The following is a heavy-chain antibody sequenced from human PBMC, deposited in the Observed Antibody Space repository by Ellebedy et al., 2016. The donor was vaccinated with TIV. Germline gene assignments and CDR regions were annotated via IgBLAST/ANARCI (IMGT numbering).Heavy chain of an antibody. D-gene: IGHD6-19*01. J-gene: IGHJ6*02. CDR1: GFTFDDYA. CDR3: AKDIGGAVARLYYYGMDV. CDR2: ISWDGGST. V-gene: IGHV3-43D*03. Sequence: GESLKISXAASGFTFDDYAMHWVRQAPGKGLEWVSLISWDGGSTYYADSVKGRFTISRDNSKNSLYLQMNSLRAEDTALYYCAKDIGGAVARLYYYGMDVWGQGTTVTVSS.